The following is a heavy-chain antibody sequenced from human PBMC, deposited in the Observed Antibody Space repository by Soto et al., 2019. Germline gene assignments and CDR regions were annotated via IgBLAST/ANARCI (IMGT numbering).Heavy chain of an antibody. CDR2: ISGTGGST. Sequence: EVQLLESGGGLVQPGGSLRLSCAASGFTFSNYAMSWVRQAPGKGLEWVSAISGTGGSTYYADSVKGRFTISRDNSKNTLYLQMNSLRAEDTAVYYCAKNWATTSSSSSHWGQGTLVTVSS. CDR1: GFTFSNYA. D-gene: IGHD6-6*01. J-gene: IGHJ4*02. CDR3: AKNWATTSSSSSH. V-gene: IGHV3-23*01.